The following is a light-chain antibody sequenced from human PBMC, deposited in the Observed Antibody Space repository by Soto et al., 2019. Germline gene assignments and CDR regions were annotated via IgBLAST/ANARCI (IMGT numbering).Light chain of an antibody. V-gene: IGKV1-9*01. J-gene: IGKJ2*01. CDR1: QGIGSS. CDR3: QQLNNFPYT. CDR2: AAS. Sequence: DIHLTQSPSSLSASVGDRLTMTCRASQGIGSSLAWYQQKPGEAPKLLIYAASTLQSGVPSRFSGGGSGTEFTLTISGLQPEDLATYYCQQLNNFPYTFGQGTKVDIK.